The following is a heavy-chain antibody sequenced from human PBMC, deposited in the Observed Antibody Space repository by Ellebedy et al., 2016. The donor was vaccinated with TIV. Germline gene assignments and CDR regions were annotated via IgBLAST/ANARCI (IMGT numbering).Heavy chain of an antibody. V-gene: IGHV3-30*04. CDR1: GFTFGCCA. J-gene: IGHJ4*02. CDR3: ARALNHVDTVSTAPLDC. Sequence: GESLKISCAASGFTFGCCAMGWVRQAPGKGLEWVALISYDGSNKYFADSVQGRFTISRDNSQNTLYLLMNSLRGDDTAIYYCARALNHVDTVSTAPLDCWGQGTLVTVSS. CDR2: ISYDGSNK. D-gene: IGHD5/OR15-5a*01.